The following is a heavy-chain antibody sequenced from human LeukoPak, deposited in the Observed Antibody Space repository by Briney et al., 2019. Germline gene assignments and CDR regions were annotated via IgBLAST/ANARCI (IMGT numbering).Heavy chain of an antibody. CDR1: GFTFNTYA. D-gene: IGHD5-12*01. J-gene: IGHJ4*02. CDR3: AKDQSGGYSGYDDHIFDY. CDR2: ISGGGGST. Sequence: GGSLRLSCAASGFTFNTYAMNWVRQAPGQGLEWVSLISGGGGSTYYADSVKGRFTISRDNSRNTLYLQMNSLRAEDTAVYYCAKDQSGGYSGYDDHIFDYWGQGTLVSVSS. V-gene: IGHV3-23*01.